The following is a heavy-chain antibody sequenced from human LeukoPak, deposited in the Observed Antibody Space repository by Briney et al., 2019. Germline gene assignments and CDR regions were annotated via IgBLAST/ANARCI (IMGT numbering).Heavy chain of an antibody. CDR3: ARNPRWYYDSSGYYQKDYYYYYMDV. CDR2: IYYSGST. J-gene: IGHJ6*03. CDR1: GGSISSYY. V-gene: IGHV4-59*01. D-gene: IGHD3-22*01. Sequence: SETLSLTCSVSGGSISSYYWSWIRQPPGKGLEWIGYIYYSGSTNYNPSLKSQVTISVDTSKNQFSLKLSSVTAADTAVYYCARNPRWYYDSSGYYQKDYYYYYMDVWGKGTTVTVSS.